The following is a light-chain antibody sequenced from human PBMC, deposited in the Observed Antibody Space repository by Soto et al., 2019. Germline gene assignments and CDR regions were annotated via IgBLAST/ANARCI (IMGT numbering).Light chain of an antibody. J-gene: IGKJ1*01. CDR1: QSVSNW. CDR2: EGS. V-gene: IGKV1-5*03. Sequence: DIQMTQSPSALSASVGDRVTITCRASQSVSNWLAWYRQKPGEAPKLLIYEGSTLERGVPSTFSGSGSGTEFTLTISSLQPDDFAALYCQQYDTYSRTFGQGTKVEVK. CDR3: QQYDTYSRT.